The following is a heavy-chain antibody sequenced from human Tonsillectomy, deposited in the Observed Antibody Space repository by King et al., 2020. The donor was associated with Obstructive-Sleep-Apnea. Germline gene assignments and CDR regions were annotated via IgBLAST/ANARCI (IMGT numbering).Heavy chain of an antibody. CDR3: ARENYGNFYFDY. J-gene: IGHJ4*02. V-gene: IGHV3-30-3*01. Sequence: VQLVESGGGVVQPGRSLRLSCAASGFTFSSYAMHWVRQAPGTGLEWVAVISYDGSNKFYADSVKGRFTISRDNSKNTLYLQMNSLRAEDTAVYYCARENYGNFYFDYWGQGSLVTVSS. CDR1: GFTFSSYA. D-gene: IGHD4-11*01. CDR2: ISYDGSNK.